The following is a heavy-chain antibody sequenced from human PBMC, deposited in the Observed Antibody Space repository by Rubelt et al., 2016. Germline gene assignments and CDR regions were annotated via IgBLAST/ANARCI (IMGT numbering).Heavy chain of an antibody. CDR2: IYHSGMT. Sequence: QVQLQESGPGLVKPSGTLSLNCAVSSGSINSNNWWSWVRQSPEKGLEWIGEIYHSGMTNYNASLEYRVIMSIDKSKNQLSLKFNSVTAADTDVYYCARGYGSGSYWFDYWGQGTLVTVSS. CDR3: ARGYGSGSYWFDY. V-gene: IGHV4-4*02. J-gene: IGHJ4*02. D-gene: IGHD3-10*01. CDR1: SGSINSNNW.